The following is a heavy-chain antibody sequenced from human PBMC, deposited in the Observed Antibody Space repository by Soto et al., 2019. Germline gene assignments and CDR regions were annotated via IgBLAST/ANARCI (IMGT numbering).Heavy chain of an antibody. CDR2: VNHSGEA. Sequence: NPSETLSLTCGVYGGSFRNYYWIWVRQPPGKGLEWIGEVNHSGEATYNPSLQSRITISLDTSNNQFSLKMTSVTAADTAMYLCTRAERFPRSWFDPWGQGTQVTVSS. D-gene: IGHD3-10*01. CDR3: TRAERFPRSWFDP. J-gene: IGHJ5*02. CDR1: GGSFRNYY. V-gene: IGHV4-34*01.